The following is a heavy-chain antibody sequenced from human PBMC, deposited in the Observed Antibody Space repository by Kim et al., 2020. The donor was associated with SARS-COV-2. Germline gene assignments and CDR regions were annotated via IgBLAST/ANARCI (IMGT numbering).Heavy chain of an antibody. J-gene: IGHJ6*02. D-gene: IGHD5-18*01. CDR3: SHWGPVDTAMVEYYYYGMDV. V-gene: IGHV2-5*02. CDR2: LYWDDDK. Sequence: SGPTLVNPTQTLTLTCTFSGFSLSTSGVGVGWIRQPPGKALEWLALLYWDDDKRYSPSLKSRLTITKDTSKNQVVLTMTNMDPVDTATYYCSHWGPVDTAMVEYYYYGMDVWGQGTTVTVS. CDR1: GFSLSTSGVG.